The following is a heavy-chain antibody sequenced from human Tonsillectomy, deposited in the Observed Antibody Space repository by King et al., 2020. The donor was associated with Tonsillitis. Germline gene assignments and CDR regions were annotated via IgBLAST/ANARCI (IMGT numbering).Heavy chain of an antibody. Sequence: VQSGAEVKKPGESLKISCKGSGYRFTSYWIGWVRQMPGKGLEWMGIIYPGDSDTRYSPSFQGQVTISADKSISTAYLQWSSLKASDTAMYYCAKAGTPYSLNNWFDPWGQGTLVTVSS. D-gene: IGHD6-19*01. CDR2: IYPGDSDT. CDR3: AKAGTPYSLNNWFDP. V-gene: IGHV5-51*03. CDR1: GYRFTSYW. J-gene: IGHJ5*02.